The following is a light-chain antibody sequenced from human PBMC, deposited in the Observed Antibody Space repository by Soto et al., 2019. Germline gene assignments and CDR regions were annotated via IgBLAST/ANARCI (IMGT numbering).Light chain of an antibody. CDR1: QSISSW. J-gene: IGKJ1*01. V-gene: IGKV1-5*01. CDR3: QQYNSYSRT. Sequence: DIQMAQSPSTLSASVGDRVTITCRASQSISSWVAWYQQKPGKAPKVLIYDASSLVSGVPSRFSGSGSGTEFTLTISSLQPDDFATYYCQQYNSYSRTFGQGTKVDIK. CDR2: DAS.